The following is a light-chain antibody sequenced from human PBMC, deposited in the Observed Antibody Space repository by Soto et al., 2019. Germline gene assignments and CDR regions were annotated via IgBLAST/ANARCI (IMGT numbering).Light chain of an antibody. CDR2: GVS. J-gene: IGKJ5*01. CDR1: QSISSS. CDR3: KQSYTAPSIT. V-gene: IGKV1-39*01. Sequence: DIQMTHSPSSLSASVGDKVTITCRASQSISSSLNWYQQEERKAPNLLIYGVSRLQGGVPSRFSGSGYGTDLTLSISSLQHEDFETYYCKQSYTAPSITFGQGKRLEI.